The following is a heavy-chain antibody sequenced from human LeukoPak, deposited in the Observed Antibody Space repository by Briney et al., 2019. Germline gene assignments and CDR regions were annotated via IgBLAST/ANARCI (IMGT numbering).Heavy chain of an antibody. CDR2: ISYDGSNK. CDR1: GFTFSSYA. J-gene: IGHJ3*02. V-gene: IGHV3-30*04. D-gene: IGHD2-21*02. CDR3: SGAYCGGDCYSVDDAFDI. Sequence: PGRSLRLSCAASGFTFSSYAMHWVRQAPGKGLEWVAVISYDGSNKYYADSVKGRFTISRDNSKNTLYPQMNSLRAEDTAVYYCSGAYCGGDCYSVDDAFDIWGQGTMVTVSS.